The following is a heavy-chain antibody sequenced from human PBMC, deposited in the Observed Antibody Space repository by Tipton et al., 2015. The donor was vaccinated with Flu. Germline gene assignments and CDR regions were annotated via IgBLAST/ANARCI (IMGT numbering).Heavy chain of an antibody. CDR1: GFTFSSYG. D-gene: IGHD3-9*01. V-gene: IGHV3-33*01. CDR3: ARGYDILTDGGGYFDY. CDR2: IWYDGSNK. Sequence: SLRLSCAASGFTFSSYGMHWVRQAPGKGLEWVAFIWYDGSNKYYADSVKGRFTISRDNSKNTLYLQMNSLRAEDTAVYYCARGYDILTDGGGYFDYWGQGTLVTVSS. J-gene: IGHJ4*02.